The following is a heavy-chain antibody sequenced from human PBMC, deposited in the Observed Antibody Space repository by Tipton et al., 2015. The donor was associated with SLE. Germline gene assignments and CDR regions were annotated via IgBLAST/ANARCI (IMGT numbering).Heavy chain of an antibody. CDR2: IYYSGST. CDR1: GGSISSSSYY. CDR3: ARQDYYDSSASDTFDI. D-gene: IGHD3-22*01. Sequence: LRLSCTVSGGSISSSSYYWGWIRQPPGKGLEWIGSIYYSGSTYYNPSLKSRVTISVDTSKNQFSLKLSSVTAADTAVYYCARQDYYDSSASDTFDIWGQGTMVTVSS. V-gene: IGHV4-39*01. J-gene: IGHJ3*02.